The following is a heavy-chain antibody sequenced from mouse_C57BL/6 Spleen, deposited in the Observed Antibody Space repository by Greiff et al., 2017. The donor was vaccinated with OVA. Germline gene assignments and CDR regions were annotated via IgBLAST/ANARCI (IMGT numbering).Heavy chain of an antibody. CDR2: IYPGSGST. V-gene: IGHV1-55*01. D-gene: IGHD2-4*01. CDR1: GYTFTSYW. Sequence: VQLQQPGAELVKPGASVKMSCKASGYTFTSYWITWVKQRPGQGLEWIGDIYPGSGSTNYNEKFKSKATLTVDTSSSTAYMQLSSLTSEDSAVYYCAREEVYDYDVYYFDYWGQGTTLTVSS. CDR3: AREEVYDYDVYYFDY. J-gene: IGHJ2*01.